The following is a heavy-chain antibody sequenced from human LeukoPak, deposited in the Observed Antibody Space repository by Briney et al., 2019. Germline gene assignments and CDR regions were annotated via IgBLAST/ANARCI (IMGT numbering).Heavy chain of an antibody. V-gene: IGHV3-53*01. CDR2: IYSGGTT. CDR1: GFTVNSNY. CDR3: ARGKGDYYYYYMDV. J-gene: IGHJ6*03. Sequence: GGSLRLSCAASGFTVNSNYMNWVRQAPGKGLEWVSVIYSGGTTYYADSVKGRFTISRDNSKNTLYLQMNRLRAEDTAVYYCARGKGDYYYYYMDVWGKGTTVTVSS.